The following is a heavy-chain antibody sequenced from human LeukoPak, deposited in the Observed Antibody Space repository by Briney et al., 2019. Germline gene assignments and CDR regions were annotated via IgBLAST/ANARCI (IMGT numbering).Heavy chain of an antibody. J-gene: IGHJ4*02. D-gene: IGHD7-27*01. CDR1: GFTFSSYA. V-gene: IGHV3-23*01. CDR3: AKLPANWQAYYFDY. CDR2: ISSSGGST. Sequence: GGSLRLSCAASGFTFSSYAMSWVRQAPGEGLERVSVISSSGGSTYYADSVKGRFTISRDNSKNTLYLQMNSLRAEDTAVYYCAKLPANWQAYYFDYWGQGTLVTVSS.